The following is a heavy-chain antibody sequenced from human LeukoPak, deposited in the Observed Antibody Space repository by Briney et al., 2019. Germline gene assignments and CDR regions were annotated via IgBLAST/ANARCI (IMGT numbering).Heavy chain of an antibody. CDR1: GFTVSSTY. Sequence: PGGSLRLSCAASGFTVSSTYMSWVRQAPGNGLEWVSVIYSDDTTYNADSVKGRFTISRDNSKNTLYLQMNSLRAEDTAVYFCARAAGSGWPGIFDYWGQGTLVTVSS. CDR2: IYSDDTT. J-gene: IGHJ4*02. CDR3: ARAAGSGWPGIFDY. D-gene: IGHD6-19*01. V-gene: IGHV3-53*01.